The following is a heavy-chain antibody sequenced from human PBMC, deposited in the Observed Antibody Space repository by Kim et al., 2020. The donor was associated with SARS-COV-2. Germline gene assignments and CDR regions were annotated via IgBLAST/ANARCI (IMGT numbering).Heavy chain of an antibody. D-gene: IGHD4-17*01. CDR3: ARALGMTTVTTGY. CDR2: ISYDGSNK. Sequence: GGSLRLSCAASGFTFSSYAMHWVRQAPGKGLEWVAVISYDGSNKYYADSVKGRFTISRDNSKNTLYLQMNSLRAEDTAVYYCARALGMTTVTTGYWGQGTLVTVSS. CDR1: GFTFSSYA. J-gene: IGHJ4*02. V-gene: IGHV3-30*04.